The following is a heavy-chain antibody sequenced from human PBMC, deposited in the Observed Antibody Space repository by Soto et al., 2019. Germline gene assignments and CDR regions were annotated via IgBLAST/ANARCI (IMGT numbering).Heavy chain of an antibody. V-gene: IGHV3-23*01. Sequence: EVQLLESGGGLVQPGGSLRLSCAASGFTFSSYAMSWVRQAPGKGLEWVSAISGSGGSTYYADYVKGRFTISRDNSKNTLYLKMNSQRAEDTAVYYCAKSPYYDFWSGYPFNWFDPWGQGTLVTVSS. J-gene: IGHJ5*02. CDR1: GFTFSSYA. CDR2: ISGSGGST. CDR3: AKSPYYDFWSGYPFNWFDP. D-gene: IGHD3-3*01.